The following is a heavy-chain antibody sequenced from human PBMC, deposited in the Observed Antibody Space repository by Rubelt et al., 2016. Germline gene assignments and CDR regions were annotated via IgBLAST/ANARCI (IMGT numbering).Heavy chain of an antibody. J-gene: IGHJ4*02. V-gene: IGHV4-39*07. CDR3: ARHLRSGSGYYSPVVY. Sequence: QLHLKESGPGLVKPSETLSLTCTVSGGSVISTIYYWGWIRQPPGKGLEWIGSIFHSGTTHYNPSLKSRLTISIDTSNNQCSLKLTSGTAADTAVYFCARHLRSGSGYYSPVVYWCQGTLVTVSS. D-gene: IGHD3-22*01. CDR2: IFHSGTT. CDR1: GGSVISTIYY.